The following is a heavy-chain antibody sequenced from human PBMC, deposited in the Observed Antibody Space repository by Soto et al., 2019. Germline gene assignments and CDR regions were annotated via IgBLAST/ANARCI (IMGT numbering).Heavy chain of an antibody. D-gene: IGHD4-4*01. J-gene: IGHJ5*02. CDR2: IYYSGST. CDR3: ASLICNYDH. V-gene: IGHV4-39*01. Sequence: QLQLQESGPGLVKPSETLSLTCIVSGASISSSSSYWGWIRLPPGQGLVWIGNIYYSGSTYYNPSLKSRVTLSVDTYKNQFSLKLSSVTAADTAVYYCASLICNYDHWGQGTLVTVYS. CDR1: GASISSSSSY.